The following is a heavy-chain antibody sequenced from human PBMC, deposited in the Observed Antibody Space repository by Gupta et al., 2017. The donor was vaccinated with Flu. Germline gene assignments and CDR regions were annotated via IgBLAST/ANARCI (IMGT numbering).Heavy chain of an antibody. J-gene: IGHJ4*02. D-gene: IGHD2-15*01. Sequence: EVQLVGSGGGWVKSGGSVITFCGASGFTFSNSWMTWVRHHPGKGLEWVGRIKIKAHGGTVDYSVPVKGRFTISRDDSKNMLYLQMSSLKSEDTAVYYCVTGVGYSDTDYWGQGALVTVSS. CDR1: GFTFSNSW. V-gene: IGHV3-15*01. CDR2: IKIKAHGGTV. CDR3: VTGVGYSDTDY.